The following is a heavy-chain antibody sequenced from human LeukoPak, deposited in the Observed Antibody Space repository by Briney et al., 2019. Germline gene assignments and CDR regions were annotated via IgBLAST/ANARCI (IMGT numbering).Heavy chain of an antibody. CDR2: ISGNSDYI. V-gene: IGHV3-21*06. CDR3: AREPLRGGWFDP. Sequence: GGSLRLSCAASGFIFNTYSMNWVRRAPGKGLEWVSSISGNSDYIFYADSVKGRFTISRDNDKNLVSLQMNSLRADDTAAYYCAREPLRGGWFDPWGQGAQVTVSS. J-gene: IGHJ5*02. D-gene: IGHD1-14*01. CDR1: GFIFNTYS.